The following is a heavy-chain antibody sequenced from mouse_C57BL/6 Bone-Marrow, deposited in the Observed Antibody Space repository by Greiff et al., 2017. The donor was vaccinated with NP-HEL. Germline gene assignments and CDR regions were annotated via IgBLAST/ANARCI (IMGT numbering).Heavy chain of an antibody. CDR1: GYSFTGYY. D-gene: IGHD2-4*01. CDR3: ARRYDYDGGAMDY. Sequence: EVQLQQSGPELVKPGASVKISCKASGYSFTGYYMNWVKQSPEKSLEWIGEINPSTGGTTYNQKFKAKATLTVDKSSSTAYMQLKSLTSEDSAVYDCARRYDYDGGAMDYWGQGTSVTVSS. V-gene: IGHV1-42*01. CDR2: INPSTGGT. J-gene: IGHJ4*01.